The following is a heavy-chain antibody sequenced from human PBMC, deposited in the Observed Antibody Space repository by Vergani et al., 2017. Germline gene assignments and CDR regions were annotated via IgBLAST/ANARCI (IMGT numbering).Heavy chain of an antibody. D-gene: IGHD6-19*01. CDR1: GFTFSSYA. V-gene: IGHV3-23*01. CDR2: ISGSGGST. Sequence: EVQLLESGGGLVQPGGSLRLSCAASGFTFSSYAMSWVRQAPGKGLEWVPAISGSGGSTYYADSVKGRFTISRDNSKNTLYLQMNSLRAEDTAVYYCASGHDAVAGTEGFDYWGQGTLVTVSS. CDR3: ASGHDAVAGTEGFDY. J-gene: IGHJ4*02.